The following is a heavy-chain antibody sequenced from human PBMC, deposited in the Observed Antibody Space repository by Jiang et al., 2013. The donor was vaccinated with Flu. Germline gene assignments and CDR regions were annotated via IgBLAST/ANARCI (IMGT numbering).Heavy chain of an antibody. Sequence: SVRVSCTASDYTFTSFGISWVRQAPGQGLEWMAWISPYNGETEFAQKFQGRVTMTTDTPTRTAYMELRSLTSDDTAVYYCARDRGSTRWLEPIDYWGQGTLVTVSS. CDR1: DYTFTSFG. D-gene: IGHD2-2*01. CDR3: ARDRGSTRWLEPIDY. V-gene: IGHV1-18*04. CDR2: ISPYNGET. J-gene: IGHJ4*02.